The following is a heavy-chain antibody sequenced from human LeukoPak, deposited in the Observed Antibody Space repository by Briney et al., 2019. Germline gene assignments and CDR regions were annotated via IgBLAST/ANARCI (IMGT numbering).Heavy chain of an antibody. Sequence: GGSLRLSCAASGFTFSSYAMHWVRQAPGKGLEWVAVISYDGSNKYYADSVKGRFTISRDNSKNTLYLQMNSLRVEDTAVYYCARDRATRYFDYWGQGTLVTVSS. CDR3: ARDRATRYFDY. V-gene: IGHV3-30-3*01. J-gene: IGHJ4*02. CDR2: ISYDGSNK. D-gene: IGHD2-15*01. CDR1: GFTFSSYA.